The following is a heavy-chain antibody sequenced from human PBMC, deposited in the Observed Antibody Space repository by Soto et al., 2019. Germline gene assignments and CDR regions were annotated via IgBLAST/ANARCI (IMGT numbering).Heavy chain of an antibody. V-gene: IGHV2-5*02. Sequence: QITLKESGPTLVKPTQTLTLTCTFSGFSRSTIGVGGGWISQPPVKDLEWLALIYWDDDKRYRPSLKSRLTINKDTSKNQVVLTMTNMDPVDKATSYCARQRYGEFDYWGQGTLVTVSS. J-gene: IGHJ4*02. CDR3: ARQRYGEFDY. D-gene: IGHD5-18*01. CDR2: IYWDDDK. CDR1: GFSRSTIGVG.